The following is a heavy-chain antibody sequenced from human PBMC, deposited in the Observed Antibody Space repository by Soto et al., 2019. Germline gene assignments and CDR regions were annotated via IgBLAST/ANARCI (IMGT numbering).Heavy chain of an antibody. J-gene: IGHJ3*02. Sequence: QVQLVESGGGVVQPGRSLRLSCAASGFRFSGYTMHWVCQAPGKGLEWVALIAYDGSKKYYADSVKGRLTISRDNSKNTLYLQMNSLRPDDTALSYCARGVYYDSSGYYGSAFDIWGQGTMVTVSS. CDR1: GFRFSGYT. D-gene: IGHD3-22*01. CDR2: IAYDGSKK. CDR3: ARGVYYDSSGYYGSAFDI. V-gene: IGHV3-30-3*01.